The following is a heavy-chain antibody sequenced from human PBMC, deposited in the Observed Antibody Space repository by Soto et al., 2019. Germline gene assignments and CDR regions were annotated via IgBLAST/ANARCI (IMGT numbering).Heavy chain of an antibody. D-gene: IGHD3-10*01. CDR3: ARVRHYYGSGSYNNWFDP. CDR2: IYYSGST. V-gene: IGHV4-61*01. J-gene: IGHJ5*02. Sequence: SETLSLTCTVSGGSVSSGSYYWSWIRQPPGKGLEWIGYIYYSGSTNYNPSLKSRVTISVDTSKNQFSLKPSSVTAADTAVYYCARVRHYYGSGSYNNWFDPWGQGTLVTVSS. CDR1: GGSVSSGSYY.